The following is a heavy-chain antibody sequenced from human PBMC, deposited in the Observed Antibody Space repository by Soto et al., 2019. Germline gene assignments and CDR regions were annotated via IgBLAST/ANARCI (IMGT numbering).Heavy chain of an antibody. D-gene: IGHD4-17*01. J-gene: IGHJ4*02. V-gene: IGHV3-20*04. CDR2: INSHGDST. CDR1: GFGFDGYG. Sequence: EVYLVESGGGVVRPGGSLRLSCAASGFGFDGYGMSWVRQGPGKGREWVSGINSHGDSTGYAASVKGRFTFSRDNAKNSVYLQMNGLRAEDTAFYYCARDHRWGYEYGDYGDSWGQGTLVTVSS. CDR3: ARDHRWGYEYGDYGDS.